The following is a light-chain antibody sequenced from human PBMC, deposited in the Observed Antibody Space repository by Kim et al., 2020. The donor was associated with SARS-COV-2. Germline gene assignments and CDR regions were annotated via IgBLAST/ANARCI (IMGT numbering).Light chain of an antibody. Sequence: SSELTQDPAVSVALGQTVRITCQGDSPRSYYATWYQQRPRQAPVLVIYGRNSRPSGIPDRFSGSSSGNTAYLTISGAQAEDEADFYCQSRDSGGNVLFGGGTQLTVL. J-gene: IGLJ2*01. V-gene: IGLV3-19*01. CDR3: QSRDSGGNVL. CDR2: GRN. CDR1: SPRSYY.